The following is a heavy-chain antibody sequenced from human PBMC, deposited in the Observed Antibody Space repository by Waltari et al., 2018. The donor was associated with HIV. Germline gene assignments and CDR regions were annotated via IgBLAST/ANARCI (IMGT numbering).Heavy chain of an antibody. V-gene: IGHV5-51*03. J-gene: IGHJ5*02. CDR3: ATERIAAAGTSNWFDP. Sequence: EVQLVQSGAEVKKPGESLKISCKGSGYSFTSYWIGWVRQMPGKGLEWMGIIYPGDSDTRYSPSFQGQVTISADKSISTAYLQWSSLKASDTAMYYCATERIAAAGTSNWFDPWGQGTLVTVSS. CDR1: GYSFTSYW. CDR2: IYPGDSDT. D-gene: IGHD6-13*01.